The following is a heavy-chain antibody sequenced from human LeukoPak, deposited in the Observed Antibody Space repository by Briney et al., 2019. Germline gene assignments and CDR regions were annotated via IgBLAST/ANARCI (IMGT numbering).Heavy chain of an antibody. CDR3: ARDRIAAVNWFDP. J-gene: IGHJ5*02. CDR1: GFTFSSCS. D-gene: IGHD6-13*01. CDR2: ISSSSSYI. Sequence: GGSLRLSCAASGFTFSSCSMNWVRQAPGKGLEWVSSISSSSSYIYYADSVKGRFTISRDNAKNSLYLQMNSLRAEDTAVYYCARDRIAAVNWFDPWGQGTLVTVSS. V-gene: IGHV3-21*01.